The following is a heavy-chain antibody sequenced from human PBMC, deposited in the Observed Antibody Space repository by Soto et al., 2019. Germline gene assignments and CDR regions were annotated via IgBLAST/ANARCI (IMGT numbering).Heavy chain of an antibody. Sequence: PSETLSLTCTVSGGSISSGSYHWGWIRQAPGKGLEWIGNTHYSGSAYYNPSLKSRVTISVDTSNSQVSLRLSSVTAADTAIYYCARPATWLDPGGKEPLVTVPS. V-gene: IGHV4-39*01. CDR2: THYSGSA. J-gene: IGHJ5*02. CDR1: GGSISSGSYH. CDR3: ARPATWLDP.